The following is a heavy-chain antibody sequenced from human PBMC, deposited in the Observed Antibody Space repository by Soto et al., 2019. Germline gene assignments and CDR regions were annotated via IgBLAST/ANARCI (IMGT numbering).Heavy chain of an antibody. Sequence: SGPTLVNPTETLTLTCTVSGFSLSDADVGVAWIRQPPGKALEWLAHILSNDEEVFSSSLRTRLTISKDTSRSQVVLTMSNMEPVDTATYYCARIRGYCSGGSCYFYYFAMDVWGQGTTVTLSS. V-gene: IGHV2-26*01. D-gene: IGHD2-15*01. J-gene: IGHJ6*02. CDR3: ARIRGYCSGGSCYFYYFAMDV. CDR2: ILSNDEE. CDR1: GFSLSDADVG.